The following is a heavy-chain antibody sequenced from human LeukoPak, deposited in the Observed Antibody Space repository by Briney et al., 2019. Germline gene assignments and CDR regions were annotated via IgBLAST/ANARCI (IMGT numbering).Heavy chain of an antibody. CDR2: VNRDGSET. J-gene: IGHJ6*02. CDR3: ARNNGMDV. V-gene: IGHV3-7*03. CDR1: GFALSSHW. Sequence: GGSLRLSCAASGFALSSHWMTWVRQVPGRGSEWVANVNRDGSETYYLDSVKGRFTISKDNAKNSLYLQMNSLRAEDTALYHCARNNGMDVWGQGTTVIVSS.